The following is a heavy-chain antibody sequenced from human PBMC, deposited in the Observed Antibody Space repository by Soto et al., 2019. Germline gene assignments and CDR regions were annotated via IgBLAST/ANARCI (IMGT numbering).Heavy chain of an antibody. Sequence: GASVKVSCKASGYTFTSYGISWVRQAPGQGLEWMGWISAYNGNTNYAQKLQGRVTMTTDTSTSTAYMELRSLRSDDTAVYYCARRRFGDFPDKLGWFDPWGQGTLVTVSS. CDR3: ARRRFGDFPDKLGWFDP. V-gene: IGHV1-18*01. D-gene: IGHD3-10*01. J-gene: IGHJ5*02. CDR1: GYTFTSYG. CDR2: ISAYNGNT.